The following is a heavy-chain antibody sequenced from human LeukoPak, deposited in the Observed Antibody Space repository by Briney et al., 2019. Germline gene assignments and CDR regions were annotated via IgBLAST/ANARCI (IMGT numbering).Heavy chain of an antibody. J-gene: IGHJ4*02. Sequence: PGGSLRLSCATSRFTFSSYSMNWVRQAPGKGLEWVSSISSSSSYINYADSVEGRFTISRDNAKNSLYLQMNSLRAEDTAVYYCARTYYYDNSAVFGYWGQGTLVTVSS. V-gene: IGHV3-21*01. CDR1: RFTFSSYS. D-gene: IGHD3-22*01. CDR3: ARTYYYDNSAVFGY. CDR2: ISSSSSYI.